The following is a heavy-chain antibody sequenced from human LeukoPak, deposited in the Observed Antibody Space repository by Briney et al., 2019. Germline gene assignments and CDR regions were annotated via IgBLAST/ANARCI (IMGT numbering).Heavy chain of an antibody. CDR2: IIAMFTTA. V-gene: IGHV1-69*06. D-gene: IGHD2-21*01. J-gene: IGHJ3*02. CDR1: GVTFGTYA. CDR3: ARDFVVDAFDI. Sequence: ASVKVSCKAPGVTFGTYAISWVRQAPGQGLEWMGGIIAMFTTANYAQKFQGRVTITADKSTSTAYMELRSLRSDDTAVYYCARDFVVDAFDIWGQGTMVTVSS.